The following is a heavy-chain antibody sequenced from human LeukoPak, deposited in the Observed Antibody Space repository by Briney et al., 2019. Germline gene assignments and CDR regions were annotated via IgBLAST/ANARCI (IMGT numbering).Heavy chain of an antibody. D-gene: IGHD3-10*01. V-gene: IGHV1-2*02. CDR1: GYTFTGYY. CDR2: INPNSGGT. Sequence: ASVKVSCKASGYTFTGYYMHWVRQAPGQGLESMGWINPNSGGTNYAQKFQGRVNMTRDTSISTAYMELSRLRSDDTAVYYCAREAGSGSYCPYWGQGTLVTVSS. CDR3: AREAGSGSYCPY. J-gene: IGHJ4*02.